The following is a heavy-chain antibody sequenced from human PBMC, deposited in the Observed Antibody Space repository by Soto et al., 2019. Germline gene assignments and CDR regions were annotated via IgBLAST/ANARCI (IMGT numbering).Heavy chain of an antibody. V-gene: IGHV3-21*01. CDR3: ARDPRGVVAASYNWFDP. J-gene: IGHJ5*02. CDR2: ISSSSSYI. Sequence: EVQLVESGGGLVKPGGSLRLSCAASGFTFSSYSMNWVRQAPGKGLEWVSSISSSSSYIYYADSVKGRFTISRDNAKNSLYLQMNSLRAEHTAVYYCARDPRGVVAASYNWFDPWGQGTLVTVSS. D-gene: IGHD2-15*01. CDR1: GFTFSSYS.